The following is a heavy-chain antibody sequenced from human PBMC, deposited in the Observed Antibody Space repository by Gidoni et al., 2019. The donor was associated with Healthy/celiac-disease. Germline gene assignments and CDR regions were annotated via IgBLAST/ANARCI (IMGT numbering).Heavy chain of an antibody. J-gene: IGHJ6*02. CDR3: ARGVAIFGVVIHYGMDV. CDR1: VGSLSTSSYY. D-gene: IGHD3-3*01. CDR2: IYYSGST. Sequence: QLQLQESGPGLVTPSEPLSLTCTVSVGSLSTSSYYWGWIRQPPGKGLEWLGSIYYSGSTYYNPSLKRRVTISVDTSKNQFSLKLSSVTAADTAVYYCARGVAIFGVVIHYGMDVWGQGTTVTVSS. V-gene: IGHV4-39*07.